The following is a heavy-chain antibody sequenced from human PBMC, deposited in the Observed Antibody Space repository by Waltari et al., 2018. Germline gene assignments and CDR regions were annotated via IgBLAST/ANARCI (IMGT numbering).Heavy chain of an antibody. Sequence: EEQVVESGGASVKPGGSLRLSCVASGSLFRNVCMHWVRQVPGKGLVWVSRINNDGSDAIYADSVKGRFTISRDNTKDTVYLQMDSLRVEDSGLYYCARDKPHSWFDPWGQGTLVTVSS. J-gene: IGHJ5*02. CDR2: INNDGSDA. CDR3: ARDKPHSWFDP. V-gene: IGHV3-74*01. CDR1: GSLFRNVC.